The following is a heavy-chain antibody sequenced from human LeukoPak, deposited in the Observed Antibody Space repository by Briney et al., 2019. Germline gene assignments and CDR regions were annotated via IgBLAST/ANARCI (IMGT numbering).Heavy chain of an antibody. CDR1: GGSINSSSYY. J-gene: IGHJ4*02. CDR3: ARDRLGYSGYGHYFDY. V-gene: IGHV4-61*01. D-gene: IGHD5-12*01. CDR2: IYYSGST. Sequence: PSETLSLTCTVSGGSINSSSYYWSWIRQPPGKGLEWIGYIYYSGSTNYNPSLKSRVTISVDTSKNQFSLKLSSVTAADTAVYYCARDRLGYSGYGHYFDYWGQGTLVTVSS.